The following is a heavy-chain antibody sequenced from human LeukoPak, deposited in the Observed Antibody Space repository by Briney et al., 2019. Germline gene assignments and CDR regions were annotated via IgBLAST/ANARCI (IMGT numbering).Heavy chain of an antibody. J-gene: IGHJ5*02. Sequence: SETLSLACTVSAASTSMGSYYWSWILQPAVNGLEGICRIYTSGSTNYNPSLKSRVAISVDTSKNQFSLKLSSVTAADTAVYYCASGYSLFDPWGQGTLVTVSS. CDR3: ASGYSLFDP. D-gene: IGHD5-18*01. CDR1: AASTSMGSYY. V-gene: IGHV4-61*02. CDR2: IYTSGST.